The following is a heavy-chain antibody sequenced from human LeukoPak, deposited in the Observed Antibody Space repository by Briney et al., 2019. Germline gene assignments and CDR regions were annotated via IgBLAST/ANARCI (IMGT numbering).Heavy chain of an antibody. CDR3: AREVSARDGSLGRPFDY. J-gene: IGHJ4*02. CDR1: GGSINSDY. CDR2: IYSSGST. Sequence: SETLSLTCSVSGGSINSDYWNWIRQPPGKGLEWIGYIYSSGSTNYNASLKSRVTMSVDTSKNQFSLKLSSVTAADTAVYYCAREVSARDGSLGRPFDYWGQGTLVTVSS. D-gene: IGHD3-10*01. V-gene: IGHV4-59*12.